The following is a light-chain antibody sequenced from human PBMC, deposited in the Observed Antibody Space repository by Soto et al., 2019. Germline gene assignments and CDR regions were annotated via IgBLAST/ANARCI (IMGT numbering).Light chain of an antibody. CDR1: QRLSASD. V-gene: IGKV3-20*01. CDR2: GVA. CDR3: QQYGSSPLIT. Sequence: IVLTQSPGTLSLSAGQRATLACRASQRLSASDIAWYQQKPGQAPKFLLYGVASRATGIPDRFSGSGSGTDLALTISRLETEDFAVYHCQQYGSSPLITFGQGTRLEIK. J-gene: IGKJ5*01.